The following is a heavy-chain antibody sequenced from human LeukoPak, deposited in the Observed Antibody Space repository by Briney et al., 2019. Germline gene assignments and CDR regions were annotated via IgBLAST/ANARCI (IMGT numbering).Heavy chain of an antibody. CDR2: IYYSGST. J-gene: IGHJ5*02. D-gene: IGHD3-9*01. CDR3: ARRHYDILTGYLHGTTFDP. V-gene: IGHV4-39*01. Sequence: SETLSLTRTVSGNSISSGDNYWGWIRQPPGKGLEWIGSIYYSGSTYYNPSLKSRVTISVDTSKNQFSLKLSSVTAADTAVYYCARRHYDILTGYLHGTTFDPWGQGTLVTVSS. CDR1: GNSISSGDNY.